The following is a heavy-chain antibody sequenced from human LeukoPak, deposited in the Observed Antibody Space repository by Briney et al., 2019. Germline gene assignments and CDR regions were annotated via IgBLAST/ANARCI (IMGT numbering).Heavy chain of an antibody. V-gene: IGHV1-18*01. Sequence: ASVKVSCKASGYTFTSYGISWVRQAPGQGLEWMGWISAYNGNTNYAQKLQGRVTMTTDTSTSTAYMERRSLRSDDTAVYYCAGCSQNSVVVPAAHWGQGTLVTVSS. D-gene: IGHD2-2*01. J-gene: IGHJ4*02. CDR3: AGCSQNSVVVPAAH. CDR2: ISAYNGNT. CDR1: GYTFTSYG.